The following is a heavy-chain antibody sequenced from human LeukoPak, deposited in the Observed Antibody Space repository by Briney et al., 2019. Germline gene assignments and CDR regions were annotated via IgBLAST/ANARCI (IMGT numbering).Heavy chain of an antibody. Sequence: SETLSLTCTVSGGSISSYYWSWIRQPPGKGLEWIGYIYYSGSTNYNPSLKSRVTISVDTSKNQFSLKLSSVTAADTAVYYCARPPGYWGQGTLITVSS. CDR3: ARPPGY. CDR2: IYYSGST. CDR1: GGSISSYY. J-gene: IGHJ4*02. V-gene: IGHV4-59*01.